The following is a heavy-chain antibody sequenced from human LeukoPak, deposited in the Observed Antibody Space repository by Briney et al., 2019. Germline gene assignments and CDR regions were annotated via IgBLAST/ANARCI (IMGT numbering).Heavy chain of an antibody. CDR3: ERERDSSGYYYGNDNY. V-gene: IGHV4-34*01. J-gene: IGHJ4*02. CDR2: VNPRGTT. CDR1: SGSFNGYY. Sequence: SETLSLTCAVYSGSFNGYYWSWIRQPPGKGLEWIGEVNPRGTTNYNPSLKSRVTISVDRSKNQISLKLSSVTAADTAVYYCERERDSSGYYYGNDNYWGQGTLVTVSS. D-gene: IGHD3-22*01.